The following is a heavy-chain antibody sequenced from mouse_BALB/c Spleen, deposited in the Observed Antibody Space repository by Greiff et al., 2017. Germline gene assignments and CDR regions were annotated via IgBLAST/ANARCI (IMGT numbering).Heavy chain of an antibody. CDR3: AYYYGSSYRWYFDV. J-gene: IGHJ1*01. D-gene: IGHD1-1*01. CDR2: ISSGGST. V-gene: IGHV5-6-5*01. CDR1: GFTFSSYA. Sequence: EVQRVESGGGLVKPGGSLKLSCAASGFTFSSYAMSWVRQTPEKRLEWVASISSGGSTYYPDSVKGRFTISRDNARNILYLQMSSLRSEDTAMYYCAYYYGSSYRWYFDVWGAGTTVTVSS.